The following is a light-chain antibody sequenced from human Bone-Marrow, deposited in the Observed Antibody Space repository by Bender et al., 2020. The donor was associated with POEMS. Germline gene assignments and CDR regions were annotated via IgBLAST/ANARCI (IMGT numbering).Light chain of an antibody. CDR1: KLGGKY. V-gene: IGLV3-1*01. J-gene: IGLJ2*01. CDR3: QVWDSSTTV. Sequence: SYELTQPPSVSVSPGQTASITCSGDKLGGKYVCWYQQKPGQSPVLVIYKDTERPSGTPERFSGSNSGNTATLTISGTQAMDEGDYYCQVWDSSTTVFGGGTTLTVL. CDR2: KDT.